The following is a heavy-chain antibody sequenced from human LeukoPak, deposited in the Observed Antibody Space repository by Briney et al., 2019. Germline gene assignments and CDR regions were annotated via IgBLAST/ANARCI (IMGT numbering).Heavy chain of an antibody. CDR3: ARHQFYGSGSYHFDQ. Sequence: SSETLSLTCTVSGDSISSSTYYGGWIRQPPGKGLEWIGSIHYSGSTYYNPSLKSRVTISVDTSKNQFALKVSSVTAADTAVYYCARHQFYGSGSYHFDQWGQGTLVTVSS. J-gene: IGHJ4*02. CDR1: GDSISSSTYY. CDR2: IHYSGST. D-gene: IGHD3-10*01. V-gene: IGHV4-39*01.